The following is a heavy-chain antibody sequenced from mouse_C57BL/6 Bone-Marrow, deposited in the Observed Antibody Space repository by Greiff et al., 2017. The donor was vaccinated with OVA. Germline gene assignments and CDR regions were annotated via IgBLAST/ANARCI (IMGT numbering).Heavy chain of an antibody. Sequence: EVKLVESEGGLVQPGSSMKLSCTASGFTFSDYYMAWVRQVPEKGLEWVANINYDGSSTYYLDSLKSRFIISGDNAKNILYLQMSSLKSEDTATYYCARDQNYGSSYGGYFDYWGQGTTLTVSS. V-gene: IGHV5-16*01. CDR3: ARDQNYGSSYGGYFDY. CDR1: GFTFSDYY. CDR2: INYDGSST. J-gene: IGHJ2*01. D-gene: IGHD1-1*01.